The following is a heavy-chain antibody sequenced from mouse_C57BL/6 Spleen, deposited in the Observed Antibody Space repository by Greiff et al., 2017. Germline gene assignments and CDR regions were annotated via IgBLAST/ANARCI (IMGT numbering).Heavy chain of an antibody. V-gene: IGHV1-15*01. J-gene: IGHJ3*01. CDR1: GYTFTDYE. Sequence: QVQLQQSGAELVRPGASVTLSCKASGYTFTDYEMHWVKQTPVHGLEWIGAIDPETGGTAYNQKFKGKAILTADKSSSAAYMELRSLTSEDSAVYYCTTGGMEGYDAWFAYWGQGTLVTVSA. D-gene: IGHD2-2*01. CDR2: IDPETGGT. CDR3: TTGGMEGYDAWFAY.